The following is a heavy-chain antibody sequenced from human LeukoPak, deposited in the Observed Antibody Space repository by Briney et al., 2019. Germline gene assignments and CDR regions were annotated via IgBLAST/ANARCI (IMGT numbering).Heavy chain of an antibody. CDR3: ARSITFDY. V-gene: IGHV4-59*01. CDR1: GGSISSYY. Sequence: SETLSLTCTVSGGSISSYYWSWIRQPPGKGLEWIGYIYYSGSTNYNPSLNSRVTISVDTSKNQCSLKLSSVTAADTAVYCCARSITFDYWGQGTLVSVSS. J-gene: IGHJ4*02. D-gene: IGHD2-2*01. CDR2: IYYSGST.